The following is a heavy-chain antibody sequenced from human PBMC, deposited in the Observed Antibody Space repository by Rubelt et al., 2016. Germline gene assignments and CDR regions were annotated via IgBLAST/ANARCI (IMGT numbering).Heavy chain of an antibody. V-gene: IGHV4-34*01. D-gene: IGHD6-13*01. CDR1: GGSFSGYY. CDR2: INHSGST. CDR3: ARQSSSSWYEDY. Sequence: SETLSLTCAVYGGSFSGYYWSWIRQPPGKGLEWIGEINHSGSTNYNPSLKSRVTISLDTSKNQFSLKLSSVTAADTAVYYCARQSSSSWYEDYWGQGTLVTVSS. J-gene: IGHJ4*02.